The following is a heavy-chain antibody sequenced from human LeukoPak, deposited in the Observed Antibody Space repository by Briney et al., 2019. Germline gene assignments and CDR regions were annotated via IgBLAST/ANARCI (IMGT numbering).Heavy chain of an antibody. CDR1: DGSISSGDYY. Sequence: SETLSLTCTVSDGSISSGDYYWSWIHQPPGKGLEWIGYIYYSGSTYYNPSLRSRITISVDTSKNQFSLKLSSVTAADTAVYYCARGVHFDFWSGYEDYWGQGTLVTVSS. J-gene: IGHJ4*02. D-gene: IGHD3-3*01. CDR3: ARGVHFDFWSGYEDY. CDR2: IYYSGST. V-gene: IGHV4-30-4*08.